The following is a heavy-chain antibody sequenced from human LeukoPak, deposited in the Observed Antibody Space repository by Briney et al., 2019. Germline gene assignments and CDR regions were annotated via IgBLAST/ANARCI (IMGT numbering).Heavy chain of an antibody. D-gene: IGHD3-10*01. CDR1: GGSISSYY. Sequence: SETLSLTCTVSGGSISSYYWSWIRQPPGKGLGWIGYIYYSGSTNYNPSLKSRVTISVDTSKNQFSLKLSSVTAADTAVYYCARGFAYYYGSGSYFDYWGQGTLVTVSS. CDR2: IYYSGST. V-gene: IGHV4-59*01. J-gene: IGHJ4*02. CDR3: ARGFAYYYGSGSYFDY.